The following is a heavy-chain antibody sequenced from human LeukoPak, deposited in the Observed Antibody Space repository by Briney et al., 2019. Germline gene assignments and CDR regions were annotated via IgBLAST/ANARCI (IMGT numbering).Heavy chain of an antibody. Sequence: SETLSLTCSVSGGSITTSSYYWGWIRQPPEKGLEWIGSIYYTGGTFYSPSLKSRVTISVDTSKNQFSLKLSSVTAADTAVYYCARVEGGGSGSLYFDYWGQGTLVTVSS. CDR2: IYYTGGT. J-gene: IGHJ4*02. CDR1: GGSITTSSYY. D-gene: IGHD3-10*01. V-gene: IGHV4-39*01. CDR3: ARVEGGGSGSLYFDY.